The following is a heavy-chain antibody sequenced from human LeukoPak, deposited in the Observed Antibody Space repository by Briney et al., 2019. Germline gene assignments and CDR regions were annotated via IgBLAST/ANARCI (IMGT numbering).Heavy chain of an antibody. CDR3: VARGGWARFDY. CDR1: GFTFSSYA. Sequence: PGRSLRLSCAASGFTFSSYAMHWVRQAPGKGLEWVAVISYDGSNKYYADSVKGRFTISRDNSKNTLYLQMNSLRAEDTAVYYCVARGGWARFDYWGQGTLVTVSS. J-gene: IGHJ4*02. D-gene: IGHD6-19*01. CDR2: ISYDGSNK. V-gene: IGHV3-30-3*01.